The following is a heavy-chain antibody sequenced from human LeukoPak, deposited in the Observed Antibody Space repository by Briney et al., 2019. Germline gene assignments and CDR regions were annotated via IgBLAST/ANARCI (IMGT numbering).Heavy chain of an antibody. D-gene: IGHD2-2*01. CDR3: ATLGLVVPAATDAFDI. J-gene: IGHJ3*02. CDR2: MNPNSGNT. CDR1: GYTFTSYD. Sequence: ASVKVSCKASGYTFTSYDINWVRQATGQGLEWMGWMNPNSGNTGYAQKFQGRVTMTRNTSISTAYMELSGLRSEDTAVYYCATLGLVVPAATDAFDIWGQGTMVTVSS. V-gene: IGHV1-8*01.